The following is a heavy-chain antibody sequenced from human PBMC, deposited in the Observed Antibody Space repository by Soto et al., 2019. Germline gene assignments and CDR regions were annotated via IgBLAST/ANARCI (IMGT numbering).Heavy chain of an antibody. CDR3: ARLTLRGDYAEDFYAY. CDR2: IYYSGST. CDR1: GGSISGYY. V-gene: IGHV4-59*08. J-gene: IGHJ4*01. Sequence: PSETLSLTCTVSGGSISGYYWSWIRQPPGKGLEWIGYIYYSGSTNYNPSLKRRVTISVDTSKNQFSLKLSSVTAADTAVYYCARLTLRGDYAEDFYAYWGHGTYVTLSS. D-gene: IGHD4-17*01.